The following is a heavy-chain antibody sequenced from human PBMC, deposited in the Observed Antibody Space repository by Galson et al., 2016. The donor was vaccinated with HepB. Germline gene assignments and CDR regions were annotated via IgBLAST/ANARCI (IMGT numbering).Heavy chain of an antibody. CDR3: ARLTLPGICCYFYY. D-gene: IGHD3-9*01. V-gene: IGHV3-23*01. J-gene: IGHJ4*02. CDR1: GFSFGSFA. Sequence: SLRLSCAASGFSFGSFALSWVRQAPGRGLEWIASISGSADHTYYADSVKGRFTISRDTYNTVYPQMNSLRAEDTAIYYCARLTLPGICCYFYYWGQGTLVTVSS. CDR2: ISGSADHT.